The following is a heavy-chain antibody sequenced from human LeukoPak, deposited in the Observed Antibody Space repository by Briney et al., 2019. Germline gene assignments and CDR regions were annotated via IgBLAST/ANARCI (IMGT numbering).Heavy chain of an antibody. CDR3: AKEEGVQGGNTFDV. J-gene: IGHJ3*01. V-gene: IGHV3-23*01. CDR1: GFTFSTYV. D-gene: IGHD1-1*01. CDR2: ISGSGGTT. Sequence: GGSLRLSCAASGFTFSTYVMNWVRQAPGKGLEWVSTISGSGGTTYYADSVKGRFTVSRDKSRKTLYLQMNSLRVEDTAVYYCAKEEGVQGGNTFDVWGQGTVVTVSS.